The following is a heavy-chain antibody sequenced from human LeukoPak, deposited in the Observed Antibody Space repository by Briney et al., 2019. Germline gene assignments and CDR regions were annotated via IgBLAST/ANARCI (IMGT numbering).Heavy chain of an antibody. CDR2: IGGDGGT. J-gene: IGHJ6*02. D-gene: IGHD3-10*01. V-gene: IGHV3-23*01. CDR1: GFTFSNCG. Sequence: GGSLRLSCAASGFTFSNCGMSWVRQAPGKGLEWVSVIGGDGGTYYADSVKGRFTISRDNSENTLYLQMNRLRAEDTAIYYCAKGPYGLGIYYGMDVWGQGTTVTVS. CDR3: AKGPYGLGIYYGMDV.